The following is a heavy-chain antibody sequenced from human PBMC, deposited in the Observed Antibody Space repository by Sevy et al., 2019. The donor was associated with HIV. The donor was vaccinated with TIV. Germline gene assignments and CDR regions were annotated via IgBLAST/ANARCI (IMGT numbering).Heavy chain of an antibody. CDR1: GFTVSSNY. Sequence: GRSLRLSCAASGFTVSSNYMSWVRQAPGKGLEWVSVIYSGGSTYYADSVKGRFTISRDNSKNTLYLQMNSLRAEDTAVYYCARARYYGAAGAFDIWGQGTMVTVSS. V-gene: IGHV3-53*01. D-gene: IGHD4-17*01. J-gene: IGHJ3*02. CDR2: IYSGGST. CDR3: ARARYYGAAGAFDI.